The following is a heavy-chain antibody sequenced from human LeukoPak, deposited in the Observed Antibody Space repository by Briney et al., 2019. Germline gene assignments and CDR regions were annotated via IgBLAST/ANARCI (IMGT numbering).Heavy chain of an antibody. CDR1: GGSISSYY. V-gene: IGHV4-59*01. D-gene: IGHD3-22*01. J-gene: IGHJ6*02. CDR3: ARGEYYYDSSGYYYRKEPTRSYYYYYGMDV. Sequence: SETLSLTCTVSGGSISSYYWSWIRQPPGKGLEWIGYIYYSGSTNYNPSLKSRVTISVDTSKNQFSLKLSSVTAADTAVYYCARGEYYYDSSGYYYRKEPTRSYYYYYGMDVWGQGTTVTVSS. CDR2: IYYSGST.